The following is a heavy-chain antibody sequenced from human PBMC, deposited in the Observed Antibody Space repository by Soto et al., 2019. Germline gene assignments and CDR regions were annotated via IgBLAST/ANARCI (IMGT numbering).Heavy chain of an antibody. CDR3: ARGGHEDNWFDP. CDR1: GGSISSGGYY. Sequence: SETLSLTCTVSGGSISSGGYYWSWIRQHPGKGLEWIGYIFHSGSTYYNPSLRSRVATSFDTSKNQFALNLTSVTAADTAVYYCARGGHEDNWFDPWGQGTLVTVSS. D-gene: IGHD3-16*01. V-gene: IGHV4-31*03. CDR2: IFHSGST. J-gene: IGHJ5*01.